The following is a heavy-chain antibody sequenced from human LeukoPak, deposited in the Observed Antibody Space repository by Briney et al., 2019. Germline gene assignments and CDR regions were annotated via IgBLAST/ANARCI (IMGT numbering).Heavy chain of an antibody. V-gene: IGHV3-15*01. CDR2: IKSKTDGGTA. D-gene: IGHD2/OR15-2a*01. Sequence: GGSLRLSCAAPGFTFSKAWMSWVRQTPGKGLELVGRIKSKTDGGTAVYTDFVKGRFTISRDDSKNTLYLQMSSLKTEDTAIYYCTSTTVNMGGWGQGTLVTVSS. CDR1: GFTFSKAW. J-gene: IGHJ4*02. CDR3: TSTTVNMGG.